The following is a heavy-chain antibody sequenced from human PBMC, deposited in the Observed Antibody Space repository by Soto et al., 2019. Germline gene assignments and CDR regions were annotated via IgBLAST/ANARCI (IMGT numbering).Heavy chain of an antibody. CDR3: ARVKTDYSNPRGPFFFYGMDV. D-gene: IGHD4-4*01. V-gene: IGHV3-30-3*01. CDR2: ISYDGGHK. J-gene: IGHJ6*02. Sequence: QVQLVESGGGVVHPERSLRLSCSASEFTFSSYAMHWVRQAPGKGLECVAGISYDGGHKFYGDSVRGRFTISRDSSKTTVFLQMNSLRPEDTAAYYCARVKTDYSNPRGPFFFYGMDVWGQGTTVTVSS. CDR1: EFTFSSYA.